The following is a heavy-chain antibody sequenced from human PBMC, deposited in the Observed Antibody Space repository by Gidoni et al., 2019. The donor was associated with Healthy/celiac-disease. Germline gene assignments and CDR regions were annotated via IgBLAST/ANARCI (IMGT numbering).Heavy chain of an antibody. CDR2: IYYSGST. Sequence: QVQLQESGPGLVKPSQTLSHTCTVSGGSIGSVAYYWSWIRQPPGKGLEWIGYIYYSGSTYYNPSLKSRVTISVDTSKNQFSLKLSSVTAADTAVYYCARDSPNYDYYYGMDVWGQGTTVTVSS. V-gene: IGHV4-30-4*01. D-gene: IGHD3-10*01. CDR3: ARDSPNYDYYYGMDV. CDR1: GGSIGSVAYY. J-gene: IGHJ6*02.